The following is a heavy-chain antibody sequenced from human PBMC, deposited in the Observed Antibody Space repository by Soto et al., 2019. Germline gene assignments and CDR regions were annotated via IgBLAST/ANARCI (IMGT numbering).Heavy chain of an antibody. Sequence: PSETLSLTCSVSGDSISTVDYFWAWIRQPPGQALEYIGYIYKSTTTYYNPSFESRVAISLDTSKSQFSLTVTSVTAADTAVYFCARGRYCINGRCFPNWFDSWGQGNLVTVSS. CDR1: GDSISTVDYF. J-gene: IGHJ5*01. V-gene: IGHV4-30-4*01. CDR2: IYKSTTT. CDR3: ARGRYCINGRCFPNWFDS. D-gene: IGHD2-8*01.